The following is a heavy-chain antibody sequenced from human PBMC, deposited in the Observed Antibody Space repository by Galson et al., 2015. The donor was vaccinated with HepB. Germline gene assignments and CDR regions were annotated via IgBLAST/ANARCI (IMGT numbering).Heavy chain of an antibody. CDR1: GFTFSDYW. V-gene: IGHV3-74*01. CDR3: ARAGCSTNTCAYYYYYNMDV. CDR2: ITRDGTST. Sequence: SLRLSCAGSGFTFSDYWMHWVRQAPGKGLVWVSRITRDGTSTTYADSVKGRFTISRDNAKDTLYLQMNSLRVEDAAVYYCARAGCSTNTCAYYYYYNMDVWGRGTTVTVSS. J-gene: IGHJ6*02. D-gene: IGHD2-2*01.